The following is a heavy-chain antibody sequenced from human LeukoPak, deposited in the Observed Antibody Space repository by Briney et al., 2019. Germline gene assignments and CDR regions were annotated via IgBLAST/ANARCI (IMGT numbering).Heavy chain of an antibody. V-gene: IGHV7-4-1*02. CDR2: INTDTGSS. Sequence: ASVKVSSKASGYTFTSYAMNWVRQAPGQGLEWMGWINTDTGSSTYAQGFTGRFVFSVDTSVSTAYLQISSLKTEDTAVYYCAREILRLDIWGQGTMVTVSS. J-gene: IGHJ3*02. CDR3: AREILRLDI. CDR1: GYTFTSYA.